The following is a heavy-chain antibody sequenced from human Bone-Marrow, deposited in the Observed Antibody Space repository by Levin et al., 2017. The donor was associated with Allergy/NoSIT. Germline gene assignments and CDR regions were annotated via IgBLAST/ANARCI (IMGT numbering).Heavy chain of an antibody. V-gene: IGHV4-39*02. J-gene: IGHJ5*02. CDR3: ARGNFGSGSSLSP. CDR2: ISYPGNT. D-gene: IGHD3-10*01. Sequence: RPSETLSLTCSVSGASIRGGGFFWAWIRQVPQKGPEWIGSISYPGNTYYNPSLRGRVTISEDTSKNHFSLELNSVTAADSAVYYCARGNFGSGSSLSPWGQGILVTVSS. CDR1: GASIRGGGFF.